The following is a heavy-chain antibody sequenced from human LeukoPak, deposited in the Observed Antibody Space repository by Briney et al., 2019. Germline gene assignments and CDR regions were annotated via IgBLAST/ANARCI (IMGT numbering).Heavy chain of an antibody. CDR2: IIPIFGTA. CDR3: ASSGRYCSSTSCHFDY. Sequence: ASVKVSCKTSGYTSTSYEINWVRQAPGQGLEWMGGIIPIFGTANYAQKFQGRVTITADESTSTAYMELSSLRSEDTAVYYCASSGRYCSSTSCHFDYWGQGTLVTVSS. CDR1: GYTSTSYE. D-gene: IGHD2-2*01. J-gene: IGHJ4*02. V-gene: IGHV1-69*13.